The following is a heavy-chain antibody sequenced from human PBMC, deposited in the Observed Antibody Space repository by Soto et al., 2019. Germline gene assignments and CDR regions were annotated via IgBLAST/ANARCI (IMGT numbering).Heavy chain of an antibody. D-gene: IGHD5-12*01. CDR3: AKAYDSPEGPDAFDI. J-gene: IGHJ3*02. CDR1: GFTFSSYG. CDR2: ISYDGSNK. V-gene: IGHV3-30*18. Sequence: GSLRLSCAASGFTFSSYGMHWVRQAPGKGLEWVAVISYDGSNKYYADSVKGRFTISRDNSKNTLYLQMNSLRAEDTAVYYCAKAYDSPEGPDAFDIWGQGTMVTVSS.